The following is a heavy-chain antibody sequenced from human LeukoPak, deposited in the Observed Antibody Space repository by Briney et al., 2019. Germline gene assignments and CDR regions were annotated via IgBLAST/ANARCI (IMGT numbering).Heavy chain of an antibody. V-gene: IGHV1-2*02. CDR2: INPNSGGT. Sequence: ASVKVSCKASGYTSTGYYMHWVRQAPGQGLEWMGWINPNSGGTNYAQKFQGRVTMTRDTSISTAYMELSRLRSDDTAVYYCARGSGYYRNWFDPWGQGTLVTVSS. CDR1: GYTSTGYY. D-gene: IGHD3-22*01. J-gene: IGHJ5*02. CDR3: ARGSGYYRNWFDP.